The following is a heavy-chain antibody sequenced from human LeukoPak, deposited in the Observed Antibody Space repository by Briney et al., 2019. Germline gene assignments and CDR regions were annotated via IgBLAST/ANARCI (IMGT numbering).Heavy chain of an antibody. CDR1: GYTFSDYY. J-gene: IGHJ5*01. D-gene: IGHD3-10*01. V-gene: IGHV1-69-2*01. CDR2: VAPEDGEK. Sequence: AASVKLFCKASGYTFSDYYIHWVQQAPGKGLEWMGVVAPEDGEKIYAEKLQGRVTITADAPIDTVYIEQRSVISEDTGMYYCATDGRPYFGSVSYLNWFDPWGQRTLVTVSS. CDR3: ATDGRPYFGSVSYLNWFDP.